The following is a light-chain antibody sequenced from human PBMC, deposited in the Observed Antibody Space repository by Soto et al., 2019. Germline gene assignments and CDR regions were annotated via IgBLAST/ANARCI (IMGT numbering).Light chain of an antibody. CDR2: SAS. CDR1: QGIRTD. J-gene: IGKJ1*01. V-gene: IGKV1-27*01. Sequence: QMTVCPSFLSASVGDRVTITCRARQGIRTDFAWYQQKPGKVPKLLIFSASTLQSSVPPRFSGSGSGTDFTLTISSLQSEDLAVYSRQQDNNLRRFGQGAKV. CDR3: QQDNNLRR.